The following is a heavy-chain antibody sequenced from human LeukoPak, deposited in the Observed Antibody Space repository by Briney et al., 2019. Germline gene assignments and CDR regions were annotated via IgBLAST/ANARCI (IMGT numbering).Heavy chain of an antibody. CDR1: GGSISGYY. CDR2: IYYSGTT. J-gene: IGHJ6*02. CDR3: ARSRHSSFYYGMDV. Sequence: SETLSLTCTVSGGSISGYYWSRIRQPPGKGLEWIGYIYYSGTTNYNPSLKSRVTISVDTSKSQFSLKLSSVTAADTAVYYCARSRHSSFYYGMDVWGQGTTVTVSS. V-gene: IGHV4-59*01. D-gene: IGHD6-6*01.